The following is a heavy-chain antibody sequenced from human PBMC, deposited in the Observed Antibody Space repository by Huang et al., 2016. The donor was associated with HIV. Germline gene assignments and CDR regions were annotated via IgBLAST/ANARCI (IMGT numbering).Heavy chain of an antibody. D-gene: IGHD1-26*01. CDR3: ARHWEGSFYYYYYIDV. J-gene: IGHJ6*03. Sequence: QVKLQESGPGLVKSSETLSLTCTVSGASISSASYYWGWIRQPPGKGLEWIGTIYHTGTTYYSPALKSRLSRSVDTSENQVSLRLRSVTAADTAVYFWARHWEGSFYYYYYIDVWGPGTTVTVSS. V-gene: IGHV4-39*01. CDR1: GASISSASYY. CDR2: IYHTGTT.